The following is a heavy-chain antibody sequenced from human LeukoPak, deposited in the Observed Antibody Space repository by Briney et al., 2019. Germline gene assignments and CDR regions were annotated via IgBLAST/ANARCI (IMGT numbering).Heavy chain of an antibody. CDR2: INPSGGST. Sequence: ASVKVSCKASGYTVTSDYMHWVRQAPGQGLEWMGIINPSGGSTSYAQKFQGRVTMTRDTSTSTVYMELSSLRSEDTAVYYCARDLSPTLVVVASDAFDIWGQGTMVTVSS. CDR1: GYTVTSDY. CDR3: ARDLSPTLVVVASDAFDI. V-gene: IGHV1-46*01. J-gene: IGHJ3*02. D-gene: IGHD3-22*01.